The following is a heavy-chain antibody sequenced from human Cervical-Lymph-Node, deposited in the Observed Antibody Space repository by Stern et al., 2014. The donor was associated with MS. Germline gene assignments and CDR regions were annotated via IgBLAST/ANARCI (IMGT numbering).Heavy chain of an antibody. CDR1: GGTFSSYA. V-gene: IGHV1-69*01. Sequence: MQLVESGAEVKKPGSSVKVSCKASGGTFSSYAISWVRQAPGQGLEWMGGIIPIFGTAKYAQKFQGRVTITADASTVYLELSSLTSEDTAVYYCATKVVVVTAAPFGAFDIWGQGTMVTVSS. D-gene: IGHD2-15*01. CDR2: IIPIFGTA. CDR3: ATKVVVVTAAPFGAFDI. J-gene: IGHJ3*02.